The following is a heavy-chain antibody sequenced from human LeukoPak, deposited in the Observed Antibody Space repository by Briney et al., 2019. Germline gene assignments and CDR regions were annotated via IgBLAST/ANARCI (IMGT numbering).Heavy chain of an antibody. J-gene: IGHJ5*02. CDR2: IYPGDSDT. Sequence: GESLRISCKGSGYSFTSYWIGWVRQMPGKGLEWMGIIYPGDSDTRYSPSFQGQVTTSADKSISTAYLQWSSLKASDTAMYYCARRGLSCSGGSCYTECNWFDPWGQGTLVTVSS. V-gene: IGHV5-51*01. CDR3: ARRGLSCSGGSCYTECNWFDP. CDR1: GYSFTSYW. D-gene: IGHD2-15*01.